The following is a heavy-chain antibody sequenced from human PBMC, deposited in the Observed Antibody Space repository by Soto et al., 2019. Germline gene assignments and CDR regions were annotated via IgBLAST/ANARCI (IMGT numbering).Heavy chain of an antibody. CDR3: ARVCGGACHYGMDV. CDR2: IYYSGST. V-gene: IGHV4-31*03. CDR1: GGSISSGGYY. J-gene: IGHJ6*02. Sequence: PSETLSLTCTVSGGSISSGGYYWSWICQHPGKGLEWIGYIYYSGSTYYNPSLKSRVTISVDTSKNQFSLKLSSVTAADTAVYYCARVCGGACHYGMDVWGQGTTVTSP. D-gene: IGHD2-21*02.